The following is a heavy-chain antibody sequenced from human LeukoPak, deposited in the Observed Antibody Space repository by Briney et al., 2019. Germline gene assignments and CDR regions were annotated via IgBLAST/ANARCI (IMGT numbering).Heavy chain of an antibody. CDR2: IYHSGST. Sequence: PSETLSLTCTVSGYSISSGYYWGWIRQPPGKGLEWIGSIYHSGSTYYNPSLKSRVTISVDTSKNQFSLKLSSVTAADTAVYYCARVVEYYDFWSGYRPTREINWFDPWGQGTLVTVSS. V-gene: IGHV4-38-2*02. D-gene: IGHD3-3*01. CDR1: GYSISSGYY. J-gene: IGHJ5*02. CDR3: ARVVEYYDFWSGYRPTREINWFDP.